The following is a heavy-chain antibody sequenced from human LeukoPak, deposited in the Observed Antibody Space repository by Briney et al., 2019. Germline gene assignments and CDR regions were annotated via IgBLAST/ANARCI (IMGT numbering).Heavy chain of an antibody. D-gene: IGHD5-24*01. CDR2: ISTSGAST. V-gene: IGHV3-23*01. CDR1: GFTFSSYA. CDR3: AKVSRDGYKSGMDV. J-gene: IGHJ6*02. Sequence: GGSLRLSCAASGFTFSSYAMSWVRQAPGKGLEWVSTISTSGASTYYADSVKGRFTISRDNSKDTLYLQKNSLRAEDTAVYYCAKVSRDGYKSGMDVRGQGTTVTVSS.